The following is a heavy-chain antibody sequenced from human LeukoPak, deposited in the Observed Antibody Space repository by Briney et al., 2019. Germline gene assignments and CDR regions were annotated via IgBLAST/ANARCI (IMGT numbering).Heavy chain of an antibody. D-gene: IGHD6-13*01. CDR2: IKQDGSKK. Sequence: PGGSLRLSCVASGFPFSSYWMTWVRQAPGKGLEWVANIKQDGSKKSYVDSVKGRFTISRDNAKNSLYLQMNSLRAEDTAIYYCASDSHSSSWYAYWGQGTLVTVSS. V-gene: IGHV3-7*01. CDR1: GFPFSSYW. J-gene: IGHJ4*02. CDR3: ASDSHSSSWYAY.